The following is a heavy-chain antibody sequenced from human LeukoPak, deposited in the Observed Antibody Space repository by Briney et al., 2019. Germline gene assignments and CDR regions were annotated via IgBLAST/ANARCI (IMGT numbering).Heavy chain of an antibody. CDR1: GYSISSGYY. D-gene: IGHD3-22*01. Sequence: SETLSLTCTVSGYSISSGYYWGWIRQPPGKGLEWIGSIYHSGSTYYNPSLKSRVTISIDTSKTQFSLKLSSVTAADSAVYYCARGTYYYDSSGYRDDYWGQGTLVTVSS. J-gene: IGHJ4*02. V-gene: IGHV4-38-2*02. CDR2: IYHSGST. CDR3: ARGTYYYDSSGYRDDY.